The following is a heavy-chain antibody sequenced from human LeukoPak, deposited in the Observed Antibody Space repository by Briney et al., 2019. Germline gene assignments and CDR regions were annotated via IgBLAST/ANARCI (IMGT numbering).Heavy chain of an antibody. V-gene: IGHV3-23*01. CDR3: AKGSYSSGWLFDY. CDR2: ISGSGGGT. D-gene: IGHD6-25*01. J-gene: IGHJ4*02. Sequence: GSLRLSCAASGFTFSSYGMSWVRQAPGKGLEWVSSISGSGGGTYYADSVKGRFTISRDNSKNTLYLQMISLRAEDTAVYYCAKGSYSSGWLFDYWGQGTLVTVSS. CDR1: GFTFSSYG.